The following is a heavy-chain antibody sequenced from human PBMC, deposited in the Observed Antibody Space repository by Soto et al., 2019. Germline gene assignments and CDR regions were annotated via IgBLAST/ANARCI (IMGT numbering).Heavy chain of an antibody. D-gene: IGHD2-2*01. CDR1: GGSFSGYY. CDR3: ARGRVYCSSTNCSWPLRSPHKYLDY. Sequence: SETRCLTCAVYGGSFSGYYWSWLRQPPGKGLEWIGEINHSGSTNYNPSLKSRVTISVDTSKNQFSLKLSSVTAADTAVYYCARGRVYCSSTNCSWPLRSPHKYLDYRGQGTLVTVSS. CDR2: INHSGST. V-gene: IGHV4-34*01. J-gene: IGHJ4*02.